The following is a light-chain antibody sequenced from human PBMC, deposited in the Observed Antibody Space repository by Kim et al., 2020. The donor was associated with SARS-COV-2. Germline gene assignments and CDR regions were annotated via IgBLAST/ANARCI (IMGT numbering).Light chain of an antibody. J-gene: IGKJ4*01. Sequence: SWSPGERATLSCRAIQNVGSYLAWYQQKPGQAPRLVIYEASKRATGIPARFSGSGSGTDFTLSISSLEPEDFAIYHCQQRSDWLTFGGGTKVDIK. CDR3: QQRSDWLT. V-gene: IGKV3-11*01. CDR1: QNVGSY. CDR2: EAS.